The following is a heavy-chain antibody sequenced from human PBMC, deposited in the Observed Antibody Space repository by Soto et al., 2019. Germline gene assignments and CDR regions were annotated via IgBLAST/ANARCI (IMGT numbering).Heavy chain of an antibody. Sequence: QITLKESGPPLVKPTQTLTLTCSFSGFSLTTDGVGVGWVRQPPGEALEWLALIYWDDDERYSPSLKTRLTITKDPSKNQVVLIMTNMAPVDTATYYCAHSRNRITEDAQVGDFDYWGQGTLVTVSS. V-gene: IGHV2-5*02. CDR3: AHSRNRITEDAQVGDFDY. J-gene: IGHJ4*02. D-gene: IGHD1-20*01. CDR2: IYWDDDE. CDR1: GFSLTTDGVG.